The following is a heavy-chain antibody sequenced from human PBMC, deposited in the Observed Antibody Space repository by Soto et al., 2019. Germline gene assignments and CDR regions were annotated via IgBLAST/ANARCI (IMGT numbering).Heavy chain of an antibody. CDR3: EFDSSAYDYRTDY. CDR2: IIPIFGTA. J-gene: IGHJ4*02. Sequence: ASVKVSCKASGGTFSSYAISWVRQAPGQGLEWMGGIIPIFGTANYAQKFQGRVTITADESTSTAYMELSSLRSEDTAVYYCEFDSSAYDYRTDYWGQGTLVTVSS. CDR1: GGTFSSYA. V-gene: IGHV1-69*13. D-gene: IGHD3-22*01.